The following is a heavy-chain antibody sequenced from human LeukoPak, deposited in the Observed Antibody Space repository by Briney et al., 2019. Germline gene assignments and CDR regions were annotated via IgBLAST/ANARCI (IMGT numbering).Heavy chain of an antibody. CDR1: GGSFSGYY. J-gene: IGHJ2*01. D-gene: IGHD6-13*01. Sequence: PSETLSLTCAVYGGSFSGYYWSWIRQPPGKGLERIGEINHSGSTNYNPSLKSRVTISVDTSKNQFSLKLSSVTAADTAVYYCARGGIAGHWYFDLWGRGTLVTVSS. CDR2: INHSGST. V-gene: IGHV4-34*01. CDR3: ARGGIAGHWYFDL.